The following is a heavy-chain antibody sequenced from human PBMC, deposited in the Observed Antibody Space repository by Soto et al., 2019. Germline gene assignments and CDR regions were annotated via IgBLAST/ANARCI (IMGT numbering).Heavy chain of an antibody. CDR3: ARDGEQWLVHWFDP. D-gene: IGHD6-19*01. Sequence: QVQLVQSGAEVKKPGASVKVSCKASGYTFTSYGITWVRQAPGQGLEWMGWISAYNGNTNYAQKLQGRVTMTTDTPTSTAYMELRSLRSADTAVYCCARDGEQWLVHWFDPWGQGTLVTVSS. J-gene: IGHJ5*02. CDR2: ISAYNGNT. V-gene: IGHV1-18*04. CDR1: GYTFTSYG.